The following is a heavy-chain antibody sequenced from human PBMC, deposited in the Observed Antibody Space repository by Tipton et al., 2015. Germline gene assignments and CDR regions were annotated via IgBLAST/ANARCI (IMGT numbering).Heavy chain of an antibody. CDR1: GGSISNSNYY. Sequence: TLSLTCTVSGGSISNSNYYWGWIRQPPGKGLEWIGSLSYSGKTDYNPPLRSRVTISVDTPKNQFSLRLSSVTAADTAVYYCARGELGDFDSWGQGTLVTVSS. J-gene: IGHJ4*02. CDR3: ARGELGDFDS. CDR2: LSYSGKT. D-gene: IGHD6-6*01. V-gene: IGHV4-39*01.